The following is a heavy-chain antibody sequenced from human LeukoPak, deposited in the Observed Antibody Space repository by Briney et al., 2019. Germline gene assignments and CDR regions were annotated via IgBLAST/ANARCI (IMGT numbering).Heavy chain of an antibody. D-gene: IGHD3-10*01. CDR2: IIPILGIA. V-gene: IGHV1-69*04. Sequence: ASVKVSCKASGGTFSSYAISWVRQAPGQGLEWMGRIIPILGIANYAQKFQGRVTITADKSTSTAYMELSSLRSEDTAVYYCARALYYGSGSYYPDYWGQGTLVTVSS. J-gene: IGHJ4*02. CDR1: GGTFSSYA. CDR3: ARALYYGSGSYYPDY.